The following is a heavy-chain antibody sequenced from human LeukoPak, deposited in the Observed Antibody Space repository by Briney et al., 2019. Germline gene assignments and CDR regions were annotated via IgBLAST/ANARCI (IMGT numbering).Heavy chain of an antibody. Sequence: PGGSLRLSCAASGFTFSDYYMSWIRQAPGKGLEWVSRINSDGSSTSYADSVKGRFTISRDNAKNTLYLQMNSLRAEDTAVYYCARVGRYDIPPDYWGQGTLVTVSS. CDR1: GFTFSDYY. J-gene: IGHJ4*02. CDR2: INSDGSST. V-gene: IGHV3-74*01. CDR3: ARVGRYDIPPDY. D-gene: IGHD3-9*01.